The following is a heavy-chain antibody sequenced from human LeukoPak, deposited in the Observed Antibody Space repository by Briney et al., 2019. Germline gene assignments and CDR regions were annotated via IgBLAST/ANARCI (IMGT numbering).Heavy chain of an antibody. J-gene: IGHJ6*02. CDR1: GFTFSSYA. CDR3: AKGSVGSGSYLENYYYYGMDV. CDR2: ISGSGGST. Sequence: PGGSLRLSCAASGFTFSSYAMSWVRQAPGKGLEWVSAISGSGGSTYYADSVKGRFTISRDNSKNTLYLQMNSLRAEDTAVYYCAKGSVGSGSYLENYYYYGMDVWGQGTTVTVSS. V-gene: IGHV3-23*01. D-gene: IGHD1-26*01.